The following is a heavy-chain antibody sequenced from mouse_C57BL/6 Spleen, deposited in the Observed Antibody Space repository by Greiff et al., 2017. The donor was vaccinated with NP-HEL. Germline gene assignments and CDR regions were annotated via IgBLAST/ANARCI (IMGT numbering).Heavy chain of an antibody. CDR2: IDPETGGT. J-gene: IGHJ3*01. V-gene: IGHV1-15*01. D-gene: IGHD1-1*01. CDR1: GYTFTDYD. CDR3: TRDGSRVFAY. Sequence: QVQLQQSGAELVRPGASVTLSCKASGYTFTDYDMHWVKQTPVHGLEWIGAIDPETGGTAYNQKFKGKAILTADKSSSTAYMELRSLTSEDSAVYYCTRDGSRVFAYWGQGTLVTVSA.